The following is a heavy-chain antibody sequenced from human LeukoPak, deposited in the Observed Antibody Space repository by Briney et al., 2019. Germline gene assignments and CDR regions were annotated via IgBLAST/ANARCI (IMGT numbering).Heavy chain of an antibody. CDR1: GFSFSTYS. CDR3: AKDVRRCNGGCT. J-gene: IGHJ5*02. D-gene: IGHD2-8*01. Sequence: GSLRLSCAASGFSFSTYSFSWVRQAPGKGLGWVSGISASGGDTFYADSVKGRFTISRDNSKNTLSLQMNSLRVEDTAIYYCAKDVRRCNGGCTWGQGTLVTVSS. CDR2: ISASGGDT. V-gene: IGHV3-23*01.